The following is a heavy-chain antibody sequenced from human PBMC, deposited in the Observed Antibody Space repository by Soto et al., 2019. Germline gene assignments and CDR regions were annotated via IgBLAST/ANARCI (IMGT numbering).Heavy chain of an antibody. D-gene: IGHD6-13*01. Sequence: ASVKVSCKASGYTFTGYYMHWVRQAPGQGLEWMGWINPNSGGTNYAQKFQGWVTMTRETSISTAYMELSRLRSDDTAVYYCARVGAAAGHAPDYWGQGTLVTVSS. CDR1: GYTFTGYY. J-gene: IGHJ4*02. CDR3: ARVGAAAGHAPDY. CDR2: INPNSGGT. V-gene: IGHV1-2*04.